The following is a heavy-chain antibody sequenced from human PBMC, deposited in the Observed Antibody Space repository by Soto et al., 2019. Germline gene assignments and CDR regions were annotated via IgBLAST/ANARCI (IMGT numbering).Heavy chain of an antibody. D-gene: IGHD6-13*01. V-gene: IGHV3-33*01. CDR3: ARAMGRAAAGTYCYYYYMDV. CDR2: IWYDGSNK. CDR1: GFTFSSYG. Sequence: QVQLVESGGGVVQPGRSLRLSCAASGFTFSSYGMHWVRQAPGKGLEWVAVIWYDGSNKYYADSVKGRFTISRDNSKNTLYLQMNSLRAEDTALYYCARAMGRAAAGTYCYYYYMDVWGKGTTVTVSS. J-gene: IGHJ6*03.